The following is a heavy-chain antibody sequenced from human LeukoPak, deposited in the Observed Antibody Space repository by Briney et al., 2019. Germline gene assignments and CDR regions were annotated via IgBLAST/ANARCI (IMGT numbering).Heavy chain of an antibody. CDR1: GFTFSSYE. CDR2: ISSSGSTV. D-gene: IGHD3-22*01. J-gene: IGHJ4*02. CDR3: ARYYDSGGYYFFDY. Sequence: GGSLRLSCAASGFTFSSYEMNWVRQAPGKGLEWVSYISSSGSTVYYADSVKGRFTISRDNAKNSLYLQMNSLRAEDTAVYYCARYYDSGGYYFFDYWGQGTLVTVSS. V-gene: IGHV3-48*03.